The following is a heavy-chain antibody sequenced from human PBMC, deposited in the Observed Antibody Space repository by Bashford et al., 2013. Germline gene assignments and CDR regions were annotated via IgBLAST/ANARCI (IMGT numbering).Heavy chain of an antibody. J-gene: IGHJ3*01. CDR2: INPNSGGT. CDR3: ARDGPVVGVWNAFDV. CDR1: GYTFTGYY. D-gene: IGHD1-26*01. Sequence: ASVKVSCKASGYTFTGYYMHWVRQAPGQGLEWMGWINPNSGGTKYAEMFQGRVTMTRDTSISTAYMELSSLRSDDTAVYFCARDGPVVGVWNAFDVWGQGQWSPXPQ. V-gene: IGHV1-2*02.